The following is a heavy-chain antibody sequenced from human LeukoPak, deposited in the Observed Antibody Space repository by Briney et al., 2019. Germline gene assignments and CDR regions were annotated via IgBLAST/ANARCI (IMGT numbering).Heavy chain of an antibody. D-gene: IGHD5-18*01. V-gene: IGHV4-4*02. CDR2: IYHSGST. CDR3: ARDGYSYGKGVDV. J-gene: IGHJ6*04. CDR1: GGSISSSNW. Sequence: PSGTLSLTCAVSGGSISSSNWWSWVRQPPGKGLEWIGEIYHSGSTNYNPSLKSRVTISVDKSKNQFSLKLRSVTAADTAVYYCARDGYSYGKGVDVWGKGTTVTVSS.